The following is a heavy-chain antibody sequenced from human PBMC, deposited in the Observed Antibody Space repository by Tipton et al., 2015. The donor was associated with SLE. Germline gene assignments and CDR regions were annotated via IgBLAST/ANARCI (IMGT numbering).Heavy chain of an antibody. V-gene: IGHV4-4*02. CDR3: ARDHEAQGYFDL. CDR1: RGSITSTNW. Sequence: TLSLTCAVSRGSITSTNWWNWVRQSPGKGLKWIGEIYYGGNTNYNPSLKSRVTISVDKSKDEISLTLTSVTAADTAVYYCARDHEAQGYFDLRGRGTLVTVSS. J-gene: IGHJ2*01. CDR2: IYYGGNT.